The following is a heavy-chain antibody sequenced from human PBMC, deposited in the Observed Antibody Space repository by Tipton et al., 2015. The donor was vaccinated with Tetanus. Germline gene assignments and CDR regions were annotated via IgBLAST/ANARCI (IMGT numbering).Heavy chain of an antibody. V-gene: IGHV3-33*01. D-gene: IGHD2/OR15-2a*01. CDR2: IWYDGSNK. CDR1: GYTVTGFF. CDR3: ARDIAIVRARDWYFDV. Sequence: SGPEVKKPGASVKVSCKAYGYTVTGFFMHWVRQAPGKGLEWVALIWYDGSNKNYADSVKGRFTISRDNSKNTLYLQMNSLSAEDTAVYYCARDIAIVRARDWYFDVWGRGTLVTVSS. J-gene: IGHJ2*01.